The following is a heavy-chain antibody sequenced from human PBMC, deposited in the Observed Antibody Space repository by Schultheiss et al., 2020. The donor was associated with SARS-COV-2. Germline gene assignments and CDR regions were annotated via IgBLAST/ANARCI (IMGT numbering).Heavy chain of an antibody. CDR2: IYYSGST. CDR1: GGPISSGDYY. D-gene: IGHD3-22*01. Sequence: SETLSLTCTVSGGPISSGDYYWSWIRQHPGKGLEWIGYIYYSGSTYYNPSLKSRVTKSVDTSKNQLSLKLSSVTAAVTAVYYCARLTYYYDSSGYSFDYWGQGTLVTVSS. CDR3: ARLTYYYDSSGYSFDY. J-gene: IGHJ4*02. V-gene: IGHV4-31*03.